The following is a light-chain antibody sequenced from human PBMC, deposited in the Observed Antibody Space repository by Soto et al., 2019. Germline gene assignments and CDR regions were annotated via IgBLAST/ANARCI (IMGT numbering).Light chain of an antibody. V-gene: IGLV2-11*01. CDR1: SNDVGGYNY. Sequence: QSALTQPASVSGSPGQSITISCTGTSNDVGGYNYVSWHQQHPGKAPKLMIYDVSKRPSGVPDRFSGSKSGNTASLTISGLQAEDEADYYCCSYAGSPFYVFGTGTKVTVL. CDR2: DVS. CDR3: CSYAGSPFYV. J-gene: IGLJ1*01.